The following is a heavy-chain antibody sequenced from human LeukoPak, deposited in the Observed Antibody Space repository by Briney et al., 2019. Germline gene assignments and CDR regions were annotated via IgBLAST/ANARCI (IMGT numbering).Heavy chain of an antibody. Sequence: PGGSLRLSCAASGFTFSNAWMSWVRQAPGKGLEWVGRIKSKTDGGTTDYAAPVKGRFTISRDDSKNTLYLQMNSLKTEDTAVXXCTTELLXXXXXGXIPQDYWDQGTLVTVXS. CDR3: TTELLXXXXXGXIPQDY. V-gene: IGHV3-15*01. D-gene: IGHD2-15*01. CDR2: IKSKTDGGTT. J-gene: IGHJ4*02. CDR1: GFTFSNAW.